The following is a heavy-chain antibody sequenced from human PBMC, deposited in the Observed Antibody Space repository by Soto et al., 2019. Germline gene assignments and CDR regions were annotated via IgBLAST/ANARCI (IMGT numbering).Heavy chain of an antibody. CDR1: GYTFTNYY. D-gene: IGHD4-4*01. J-gene: IGHJ4*02. CDR3: ARSDDSTSYPLDF. V-gene: IGHV1-2*02. CDR2: MNPRSGGT. Sequence: GASVKVSCKASGYTFTNYYMHWVRQAPGQGLEWMGWMNPRSGGTKYAQAFQDRVTMTRDASISTAYMEVTSLSHGDTAVYFCARSDDSTSYPLDFWGPGTLVTVSS.